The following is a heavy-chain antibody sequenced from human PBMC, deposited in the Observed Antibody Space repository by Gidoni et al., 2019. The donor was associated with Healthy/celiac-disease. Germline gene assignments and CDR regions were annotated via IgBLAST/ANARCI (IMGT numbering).Heavy chain of an antibody. J-gene: IGHJ6*02. Sequence: QVQLVQSGAEVKKPGASVKVSCQASGYTFTGYYMHWVRQAPGQGLEWMGWINPNSGGTNYAQKFQGWVTMTRDTSISTAYMELSRLRSDDTAVYYCAIAYYDFWSGYYDGMDVWGQGTTVTVSS. D-gene: IGHD3-3*01. V-gene: IGHV1-2*04. CDR1: GYTFTGYY. CDR3: AIAYYDFWSGYYDGMDV. CDR2: INPNSGGT.